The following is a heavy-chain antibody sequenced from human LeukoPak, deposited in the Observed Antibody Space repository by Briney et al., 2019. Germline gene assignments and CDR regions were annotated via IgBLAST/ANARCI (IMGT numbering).Heavy chain of an antibody. CDR3: ARDGGPSGSGSYPNFDY. D-gene: IGHD3-10*01. CDR2: IYTSGNS. J-gene: IGHJ4*02. V-gene: IGHV4-4*07. Sequence: SETLSLTCTVSGGSISSYYWSWIRQPAGKGLEWIGRIYTSGNSNSNPSLKSRVTMSVDTSKNQFFLKLSSVTAADTAVYYCARDGGPSGSGSYPNFDYWGQGTLATVSS. CDR1: GGSISSYY.